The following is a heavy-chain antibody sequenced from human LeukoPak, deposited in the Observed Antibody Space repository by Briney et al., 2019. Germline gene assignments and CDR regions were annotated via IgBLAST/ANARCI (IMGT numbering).Heavy chain of an antibody. V-gene: IGHV3-74*01. CDR1: GFTVSRHW. D-gene: IGHD6-6*01. J-gene: IGHJ4*02. Sequence: GGSLRLSCAASGFTVSRHWMHWVRQAPGKGPVWISRINSDGRVTDYADFVKGRFTISRDNAKSTVYLQINSLRDEDTAVYYCARGPNSNWSGLDFWGQGTLLTVSS. CDR3: ARGPNSNWSGLDF. CDR2: INSDGRVT.